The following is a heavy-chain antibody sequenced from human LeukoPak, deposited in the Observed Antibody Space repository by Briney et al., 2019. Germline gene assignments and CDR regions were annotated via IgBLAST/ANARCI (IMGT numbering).Heavy chain of an antibody. Sequence: ASVKVSCKASGYTFTGYYMHWVRQAPGQGLEWMGRINPNSGGTNYAQKFQGRVTMTRDTSISTAYMELSSLRSEDTAVYYCARVSTVTNWFDPWGQGTLVTVSS. D-gene: IGHD4-17*01. CDR1: GYTFTGYY. CDR2: INPNSGGT. V-gene: IGHV1-2*06. J-gene: IGHJ5*02. CDR3: ARVSTVTNWFDP.